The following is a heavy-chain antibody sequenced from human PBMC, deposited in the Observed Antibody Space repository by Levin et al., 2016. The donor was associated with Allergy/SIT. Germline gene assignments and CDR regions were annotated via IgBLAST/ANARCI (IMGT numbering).Heavy chain of an antibody. J-gene: IGHJ5*02. V-gene: IGHV3-66*02. CDR1: GFTVSSNY. Sequence: GESLKISCAASGFTVSSNYMSWVRQAPGKGLEWVSVIYSGGSTYYADSVKGRFTISRDNSKNTLYLQMNSLRAEDTAVYYCARSLIPYSSSSGWFDPWGQGTLVTVSS. CDR2: IYSGGST. D-gene: IGHD6-6*01. CDR3: ARSLIPYSSSSGWFDP.